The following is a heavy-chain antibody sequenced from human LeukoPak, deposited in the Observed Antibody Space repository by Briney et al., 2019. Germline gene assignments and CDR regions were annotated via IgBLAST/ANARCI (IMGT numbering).Heavy chain of an antibody. V-gene: IGHV4-39*01. CDR2: IYYSGST. CDR1: GGSISSSSYY. Sequence: SETLSLTCTVSGGSISSSSYYWGWIRQPPGKGLEWIGSIYYSGSTYYNPSLKSRVTISVDTSKNQFSLKLSSVTAADTAVYYCARAINYGDNGADIFDIWGQGTMVIVSS. CDR3: ARAINYGDNGADIFDI. D-gene: IGHD4-23*01. J-gene: IGHJ3*02.